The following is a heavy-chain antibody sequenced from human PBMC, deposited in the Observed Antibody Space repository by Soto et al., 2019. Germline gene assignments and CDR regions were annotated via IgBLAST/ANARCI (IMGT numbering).Heavy chain of an antibody. D-gene: IGHD3-22*01. CDR3: ARGEVIRYFDY. CDR2: TNHSGST. CDR1: GGSFSDSY. J-gene: IGHJ4*02. V-gene: IGHV4-34*01. Sequence: SETLSLTSAVYGGSFSDSYWSWIRQHTGGWLEWIGATNHSGSTNYNPSLKSRVTISVDTSKILFSLKLSSVTAADTAVYYCARGEVIRYFDYWGQGTLVTVSS.